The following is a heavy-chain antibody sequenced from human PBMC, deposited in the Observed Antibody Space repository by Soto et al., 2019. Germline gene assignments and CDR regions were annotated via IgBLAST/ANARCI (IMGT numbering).Heavy chain of an antibody. J-gene: IGHJ3*02. Sequence: PGGSLRLSCAASGFTFSSYSMNWVRQAPGKGLEWVSSISSSSSYIYYADSVKGRFTISRDNAKNSLYLQMNSLRAEDTAVYYCARALQLDLDAFDIWGQGTMVTVSS. V-gene: IGHV3-21*01. CDR1: GFTFSSYS. CDR2: ISSSSSYI. CDR3: ARALQLDLDAFDI. D-gene: IGHD1-1*01.